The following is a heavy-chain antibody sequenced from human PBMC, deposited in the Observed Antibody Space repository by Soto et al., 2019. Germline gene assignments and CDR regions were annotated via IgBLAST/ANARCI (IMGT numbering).Heavy chain of an antibody. V-gene: IGHV1-69*04. CDR3: ARVAEMGSVTKGYYYYMDV. CDR1: GDTFSNHT. J-gene: IGHJ6*03. D-gene: IGHD3-10*01. Sequence: QVQLVQSGAEVKKPGSSVKVSCKASGDTFSNHTISCVRQAPGQGLEWMGRIIPILGVANYAQKFQGSVTINADNSTTTAYMELSSLRSADTAVYYCARVAEMGSVTKGYYYYMDVWGKGTTVTVSS. CDR2: IIPILGVA.